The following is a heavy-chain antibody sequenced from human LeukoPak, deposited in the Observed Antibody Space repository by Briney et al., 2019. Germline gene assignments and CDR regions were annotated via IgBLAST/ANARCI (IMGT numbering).Heavy chain of an antibody. CDR3: AKDVRGPFDY. J-gene: IGHJ4*02. CDR2: IYSGGST. CDR1: GFTVSSNY. D-gene: IGHD3-10*02. V-gene: IGHV3-66*01. Sequence: QSGGSLRLSCAASGFTVSSNYMSWVRQAPGKGLEWVSAIYSGGSTYYADSVKGRFTISRDNSKNTLYLQMNSLRAEDTAVYYCAKDVRGPFDYWGQGTLVTVSS.